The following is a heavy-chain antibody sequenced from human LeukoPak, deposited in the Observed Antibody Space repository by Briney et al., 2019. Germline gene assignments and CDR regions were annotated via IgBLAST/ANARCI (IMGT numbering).Heavy chain of an antibody. CDR3: ARQDRYRYYYDSSGHISH. Sequence: GGSLRLSCAASGFTFSNYAMNWVRQAPGKGLEWVSAISGSGGNTYYTDSVKGRFTISRDNSKNTLYLQMNSLRAEDTAVYYCARQDRYRYYYDSSGHISHWGQGTLVTVSS. D-gene: IGHD3-22*01. CDR2: ISGSGGNT. CDR1: GFTFSNYA. V-gene: IGHV3-23*01. J-gene: IGHJ1*01.